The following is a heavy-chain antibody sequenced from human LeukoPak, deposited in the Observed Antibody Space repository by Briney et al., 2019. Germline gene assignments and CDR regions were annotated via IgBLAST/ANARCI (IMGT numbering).Heavy chain of an antibody. CDR2: IYYSGST. CDR3: ASTTIFGVVTDDNWFDP. D-gene: IGHD3-3*01. J-gene: IGHJ5*02. CDR1: GGSISSGDYY. V-gene: IGHV4-30-4*08. Sequence: SETLSLTCTVSGGSISSGDYYWSWIRPPPGKGLEWIGYIYYSGSTYYNPSLKSRVTISVDTSKNQFSLKLSSVTAADTAVYYCASTTIFGVVTDDNWFDPWGQGTLVTVSS.